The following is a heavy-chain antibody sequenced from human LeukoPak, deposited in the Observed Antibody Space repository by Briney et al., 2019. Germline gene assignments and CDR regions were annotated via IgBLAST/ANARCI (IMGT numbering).Heavy chain of an antibody. CDR2: ISSGGGAI. J-gene: IGHJ4*02. Sequence: GGSLRLSCVASGITFSKYEMNWVRQAPGKGLEWVSCISSGGGAIYYAERVKVRITVCRDDAKISVYLQMNSLRAEDTAVYYCARGFRGTAMFLDYWGQGTLVTVSS. CDR1: GITFSKYE. CDR3: ARGFRGTAMFLDY. V-gene: IGHV3-48*03. D-gene: IGHD5-18*01.